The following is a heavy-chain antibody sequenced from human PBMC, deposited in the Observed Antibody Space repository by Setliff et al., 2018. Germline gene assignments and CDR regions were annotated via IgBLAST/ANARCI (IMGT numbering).Heavy chain of an antibody. CDR2: IYHSGST. CDR1: GYSISSGYY. J-gene: IGHJ4*02. CDR3: ARLRYYGSGSYLDY. Sequence: SETLSLTCAVSGYSISSGYYWGWIRQPPGKGLEWIGSIYHSGSTYYNPSLKSRVTTSVDTSKNQFSLKLSSVTAADTAVYYCARLRYYGSGSYLDYWGQGTLVTVSS. V-gene: IGHV4-38-2*01. D-gene: IGHD3-10*01.